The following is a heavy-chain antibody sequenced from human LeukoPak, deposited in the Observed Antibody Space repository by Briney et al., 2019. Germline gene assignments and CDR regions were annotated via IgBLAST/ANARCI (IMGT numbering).Heavy chain of an antibody. CDR2: IKPDGSEK. J-gene: IGHJ4*02. V-gene: IGHV3-7*05. Sequence: PGGSLRLSCAASGFDFSTFWMSWVRLAPAKGLEWVANIKPDGSEKNYVDSVKGRFTISRDNAKNSLSLQMNSLRAEDTAVYYCARGQDAYSSGWYGVFDYWGQGTLVTVSS. CDR3: ARGQDAYSSGWYGVFDY. CDR1: GFDFSTFW. D-gene: IGHD6-19*01.